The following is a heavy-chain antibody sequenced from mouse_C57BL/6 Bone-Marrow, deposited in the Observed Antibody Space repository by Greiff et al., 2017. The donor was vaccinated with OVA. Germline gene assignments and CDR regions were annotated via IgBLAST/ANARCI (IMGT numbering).Heavy chain of an antibody. Sequence: EVMLVESGGGLVQPGGSLKLSCAASGFTFSDYGMAWVRQAPRKGPEWVAFLSNLAYSIYYADTVTGRFTISRENAKNTLYLEMSSLRSEDTAMYYCAREDYYYGSSSFAYWGQGTLVTVSA. D-gene: IGHD1-1*01. J-gene: IGHJ3*01. CDR2: LSNLAYSI. V-gene: IGHV5-15*04. CDR1: GFTFSDYG. CDR3: AREDYYYGSSSFAY.